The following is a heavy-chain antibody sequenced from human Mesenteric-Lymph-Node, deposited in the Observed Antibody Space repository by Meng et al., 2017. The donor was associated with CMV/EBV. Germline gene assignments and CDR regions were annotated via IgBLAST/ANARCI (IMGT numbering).Heavy chain of an antibody. CDR1: GGSVSSGSYY. D-gene: IGHD3-3*01. J-gene: IGHJ6*02. CDR2: IYYSGST. CDR3: AGLQYRRITIFGVAPPYYYYYGMDV. V-gene: IGHV4-61*01. Sequence: SETLSLTCTVSGGSVSSGSYYWSWIRQPPGKGLEWIGYIYYSGSTNYNPSLKSRVTISVDTSKNQFSLKLSSVTAADTAVYYCAGLQYRRITIFGVAPPYYYYYGMDVWGQGTTVTVSS.